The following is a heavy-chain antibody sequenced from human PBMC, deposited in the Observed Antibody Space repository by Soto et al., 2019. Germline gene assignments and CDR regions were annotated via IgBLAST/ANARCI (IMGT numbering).Heavy chain of an antibody. CDR3: AGDNPDDEYGSGNFDY. CDR1: GYTFTSYG. Sequence: GASVKVSCKASGYTFTSYGISWVRQAPGQGLEWMGWISAYNGNTNYAQKLQGRVTMTTDTSTSTAYMELRSLRSDDTAVYYCAGDNPDDEYGSGNFDYWGQGTLVTVSS. CDR2: ISAYNGNT. J-gene: IGHJ4*02. V-gene: IGHV1-18*01. D-gene: IGHD3-10*01.